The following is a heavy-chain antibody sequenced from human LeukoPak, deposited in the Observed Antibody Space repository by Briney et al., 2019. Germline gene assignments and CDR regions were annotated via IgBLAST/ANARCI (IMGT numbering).Heavy chain of an antibody. CDR1: GYTFTGYY. CDR2: FDPEDGET. V-gene: IGHV1-24*01. D-gene: IGHD3-3*01. Sequence: ASVKVSCKASGYTFTGYYMHWVRQAPGKGLEWMGGFDPEDGETIYAQKFQGRVTMTEDTSTDTAYMELSSLRSEDTAVYYCATWDYDFWSGYHDYWGQGTLVTVSS. J-gene: IGHJ4*02. CDR3: ATWDYDFWSGYHDY.